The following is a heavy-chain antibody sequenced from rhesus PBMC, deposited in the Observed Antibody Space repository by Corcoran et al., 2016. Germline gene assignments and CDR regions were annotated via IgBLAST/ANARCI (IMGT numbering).Heavy chain of an antibody. CDR3: ARHLGSSYGWRFDV. Sequence: QVQLQESGPAVVKPSETLSLTCAVSGGSISSSNWWDWIRQSPGKGREWIGGIHDSTVNTVYSPALNGRVTLSIDTSQNQFSLKLSSVTAADTAVYFCARHLGSSYGWRFDVWGAGVLVTVSS. V-gene: IGHV4-93*02. CDR2: IHDSTVNT. CDR1: GGSISSSNW. J-gene: IGHJ5-1*01. D-gene: IGHD6-43*01.